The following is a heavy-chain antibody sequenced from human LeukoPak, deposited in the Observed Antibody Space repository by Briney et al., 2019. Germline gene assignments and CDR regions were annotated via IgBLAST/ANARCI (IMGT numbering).Heavy chain of an antibody. J-gene: IGHJ4*02. Sequence: GGSLRLSCATSGFTFNYYWMSWVRQAPGKGLQWVANIKQDGSEKNYVDSVKGRFTISRDNAKNSVYLQMNSLRGEDTAVYYRTRIQDSSSWFFDYWGQGSLVTVSS. CDR3: TRIQDSSSWFFDY. CDR1: GFTFNYYW. CDR2: IKQDGSEK. V-gene: IGHV3-7*01. D-gene: IGHD3-22*01.